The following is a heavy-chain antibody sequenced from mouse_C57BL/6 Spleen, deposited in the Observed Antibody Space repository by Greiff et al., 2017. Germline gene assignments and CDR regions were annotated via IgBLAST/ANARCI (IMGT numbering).Heavy chain of an antibody. CDR3: ARIYYDYDRDYFDY. D-gene: IGHD2-4*01. CDR1: GYTFTDYY. CDR2: INPNNGGT. V-gene: IGHV1-26*01. Sequence: EVQLQQSGPELVKPGASVKISCKASGYTFTDYYMNWVKQSHGKSLEWIGDINPNNGGTSYNQKFKGKATLTVDKSSSTAYMELRSLTSEDSAVYYCARIYYDYDRDYFDYWGQGTTLTVSS. J-gene: IGHJ2*01.